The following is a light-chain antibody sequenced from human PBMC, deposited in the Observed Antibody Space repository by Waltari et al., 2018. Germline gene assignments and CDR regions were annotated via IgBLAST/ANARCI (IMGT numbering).Light chain of an antibody. J-gene: IGLJ2*01. V-gene: IGLV2-23*02. CDR1: GSDVGSYNL. CDR3: CSFATNSIVI. CDR2: EVN. Sequence: QSALTQPASVSGSPGQSITISCSGTGSDVGSYNLVSWYQQHPGKAPKLIIYEVNMRPSGLSDRFSGSKSGVTASLTISGLQAEDEAVYFCCSFATNSIVIFGGGTKLTVL.